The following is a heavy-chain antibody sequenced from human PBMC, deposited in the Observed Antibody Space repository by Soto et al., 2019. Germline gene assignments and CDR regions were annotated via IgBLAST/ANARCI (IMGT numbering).Heavy chain of an antibody. CDR2: ISYSGNT. Sequence: SETLSLTCTVSGGSISSDYWSWIRQPPGKGLEWIGYISYSGNTNYNPSLKSLVTISVDTSKKQFSLKLRSVTAADTAVYYCASVLSGSYLVDYWGQGMLVTVSS. CDR1: GGSISSDY. CDR3: ASVLSGSYLVDY. V-gene: IGHV4-59*01. J-gene: IGHJ4*02. D-gene: IGHD1-26*01.